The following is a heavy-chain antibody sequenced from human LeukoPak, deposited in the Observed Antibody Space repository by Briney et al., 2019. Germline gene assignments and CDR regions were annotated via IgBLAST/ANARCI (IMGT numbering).Heavy chain of an antibody. D-gene: IGHD3-10*01. J-gene: IGHJ5*02. CDR3: ARHSGSGSLSRPFDP. Sequence: SETLSLTCSVSGGSVTSGGFYWGWLRQPPGKGPEWISTIYYTGSTYYNPSLKSRVTISIDTSKNQFSLRLTSVTATDTAVYHCARHSGSGSLSRPFDPWGQGTLVTVSS. CDR2: IYYTGST. V-gene: IGHV4-39*01. CDR1: GGSVTSGGFY.